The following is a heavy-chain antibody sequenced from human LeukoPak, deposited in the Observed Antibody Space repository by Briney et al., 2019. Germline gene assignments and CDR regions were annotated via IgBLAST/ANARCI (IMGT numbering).Heavy chain of an antibody. CDR1: GGSFSGYY. CDR3: ARGPLLLWFGELLSPYFDY. V-gene: IGHV4-34*01. CDR2: INHSGST. D-gene: IGHD3-10*01. J-gene: IGHJ4*02. Sequence: SETLSLTCAVYGGSFSGYYWSWIRQPPGKGLEWIGEINHSGSTNYNPSLKSRVTISVDTSKNQSSLKLSSVTAADTAVYYCARGPLLLWFGELLSPYFDYWGQGTLVTVSS.